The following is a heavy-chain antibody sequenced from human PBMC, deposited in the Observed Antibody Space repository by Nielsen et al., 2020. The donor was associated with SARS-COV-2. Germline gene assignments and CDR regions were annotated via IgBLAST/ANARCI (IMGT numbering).Heavy chain of an antibody. CDR1: GFAFRTYP. V-gene: IGHV3-21*01. CDR3: ARNARQLTVRRGLYYYMDV. Sequence: GGSLRLSCAASGFAFRTYPMSWVRQAPGRGLEWVSFIIGSGRSIYYADSLRGRITISRDQNSVYLQMNSLRAEDTAVYYCARNARQLTVRRGLYYYMDVWGEGTMVTVSS. D-gene: IGHD3-10*01. J-gene: IGHJ6*03. CDR2: IIGSGRSI.